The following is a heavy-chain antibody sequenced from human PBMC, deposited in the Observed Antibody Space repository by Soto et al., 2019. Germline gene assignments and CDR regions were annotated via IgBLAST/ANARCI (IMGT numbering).Heavy chain of an antibody. D-gene: IGHD3-3*02. CDR2: MFYGVYT. V-gene: IGHV4-39*01. J-gene: IGHJ4*02. CDR3: ARLPSRHLVDY. Sequence: PSETLSLTCTVSGSSISSSGYYWGWIRQPPGKGLEWIGGMFYGVYTYYNPSLKSRVTVSVDTSKNQSSLNLSSVTAADTAVYYCARLPSRHLVDYWGQGTLVTVSS. CDR1: GSSISSSGYY.